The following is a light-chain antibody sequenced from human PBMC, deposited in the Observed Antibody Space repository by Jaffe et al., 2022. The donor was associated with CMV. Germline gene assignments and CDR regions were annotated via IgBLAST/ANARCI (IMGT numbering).Light chain of an antibody. CDR2: GAS. CDR3: QQYGYSTVT. J-gene: IGKJ1*01. V-gene: IGKV3-20*01. Sequence: EIVLTQSPGTLSLSPGETATLSCRASQSIGSYLAWYQQKPGQAPRLLIYGASSRATGIPDRFSGSGSGTDFTLTISSLEPEDFAFYYCQQYGYSTVTFGQGTKVEIK. CDR1: QSIGSY.